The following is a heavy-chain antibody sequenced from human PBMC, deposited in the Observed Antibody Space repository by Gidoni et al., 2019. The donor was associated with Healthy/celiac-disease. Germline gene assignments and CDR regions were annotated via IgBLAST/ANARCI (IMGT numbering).Heavy chain of an antibody. CDR2: SYPGDSDT. Sequence: EVQLVQSGAEVQKPGESLKISCTGSGYSFTSYGIGWVRQMPGNGLEWMGISYPGDSDTRYSPSVQGQVTISADKSISTAYLQWSSLKASDTAMYYCARQGTTAVTGPDYGGQGTLVTVSS. V-gene: IGHV5-51*01. CDR1: GYSFTSYG. CDR3: ARQGTTAVTGPDY. J-gene: IGHJ4*02. D-gene: IGHD4-17*01.